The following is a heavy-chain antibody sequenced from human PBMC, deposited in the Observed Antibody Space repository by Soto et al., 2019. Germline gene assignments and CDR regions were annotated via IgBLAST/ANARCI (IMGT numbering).Heavy chain of an antibody. CDR3: ARDDTVSRDFDY. CDR1: GFTFSSYG. J-gene: IGHJ4*02. Sequence: QVQLVESGGGVVQPGRSLRLSCAASGFTFSSYGMHWVRQAPGKGLEWVAVIWYDGSNKYYADSVKGRFTISRDNSKNPLYRQMNSLRAEDTAVYYCARDDTVSRDFDYWGQGTLVTVSS. D-gene: IGHD4-17*01. V-gene: IGHV3-33*01. CDR2: IWYDGSNK.